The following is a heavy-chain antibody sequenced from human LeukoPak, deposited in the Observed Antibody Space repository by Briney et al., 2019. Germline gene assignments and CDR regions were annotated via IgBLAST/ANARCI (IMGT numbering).Heavy chain of an antibody. J-gene: IGHJ4*02. V-gene: IGHV3-23*01. Sequence: PGGSLRLSCAASGFTFSSYAMSWVRQAPGKGLEWVSAISGSGGSTYYADSVKGRFTISRDNSKNTLYLQMNSLRAEDTAVYYCAKQVVVVAAAPPSSDYWGPGTLVTVSS. CDR2: ISGSGGST. D-gene: IGHD2-15*01. CDR1: GFTFSSYA. CDR3: AKQVVVVAAAPPSSDY.